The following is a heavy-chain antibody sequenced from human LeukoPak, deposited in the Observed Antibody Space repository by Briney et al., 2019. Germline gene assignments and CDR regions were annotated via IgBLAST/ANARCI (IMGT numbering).Heavy chain of an antibody. Sequence: RGSLRLSCAASGFTPSSYAMSWVRQAPGKGLEWVSAISGSGGSTYYADSVKGRFTTSRDNSKNTLYLQMNSLRAEDTAVYYCAKDGVYYGSGSYYYFDYWGQGTLVTVSS. CDR3: AKDGVYYGSGSYYYFDY. CDR2: ISGSGGST. J-gene: IGHJ4*02. D-gene: IGHD3-10*01. CDR1: GFTPSSYA. V-gene: IGHV3-23*01.